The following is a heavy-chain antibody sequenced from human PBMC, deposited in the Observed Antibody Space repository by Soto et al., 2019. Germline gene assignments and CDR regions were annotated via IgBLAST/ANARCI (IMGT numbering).Heavy chain of an antibody. D-gene: IGHD2-2*02. Sequence: PSETLSLTCAVSGASLTGHYWSWIRQPPGKGLEWIGEVHHSGSTNCNPALKSRVTISVDTSKNQFSLKLSSVTAADTAVYYCARVYDAISYPLYERRYRSGRSRFDPWGQGTLVTVSS. CDR3: ARVYDAISYPLYERRYRSGRSRFDP. J-gene: IGHJ5*02. CDR2: VHHSGST. CDR1: GASLTGHY. V-gene: IGHV4-34*01.